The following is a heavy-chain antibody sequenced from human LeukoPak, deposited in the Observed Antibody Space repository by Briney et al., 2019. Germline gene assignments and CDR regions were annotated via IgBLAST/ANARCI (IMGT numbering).Heavy chain of an antibody. CDR1: GGSFSGYY. V-gene: IGHV4-34*01. D-gene: IGHD2-21*01. J-gene: IGHJ5*02. CDR3: AESLVTFGDGYWFDP. Sequence: SETLSLTCAVYGGSFSGYYWSWIRQPPGKGLEWIGEINHSGSTNYNPSLKSQVTISVDTSKNQFSLKLSSVTAADTAVYYCAESLVTFGDGYWFDPWGQGTLITVSS. CDR2: INHSGST.